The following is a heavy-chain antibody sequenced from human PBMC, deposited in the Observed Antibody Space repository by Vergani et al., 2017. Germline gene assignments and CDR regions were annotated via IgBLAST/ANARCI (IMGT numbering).Heavy chain of an antibody. CDR2: IYYSGST. V-gene: IGHV4-59*01. Sequence: QVQLQESGPGLVKPSETLSLTCTVSGGSISCYYWSWIRQPPGKGLEWIGYIYYSGSTNYNPSLKSRVTISVDTSKNQFSLKLSSVTAADTAVYYCARGQYCSSTSCYRRAFDIWGQGTMVTVSS. CDR1: GGSISCYY. J-gene: IGHJ3*02. D-gene: IGHD2-2*01. CDR3: ARGQYCSSTSCYRRAFDI.